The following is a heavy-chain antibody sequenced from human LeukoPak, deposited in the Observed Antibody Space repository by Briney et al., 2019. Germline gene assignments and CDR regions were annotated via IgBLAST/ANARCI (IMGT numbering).Heavy chain of an antibody. D-gene: IGHD6-19*01. J-gene: IGHJ4*02. CDR3: ARYSADIAVAGTMRY. Sequence: GGSLRLSCAASALTFSSYWMHWVRQAPGKGLVWVSRVNSDGSSTNYADSVKGRFTIFRDNAKNSLYLQMNSLRAEDTAVYYCARYSADIAVAGTMRYWGQGTLVTVSS. V-gene: IGHV3-74*01. CDR2: VNSDGSST. CDR1: ALTFSSYW.